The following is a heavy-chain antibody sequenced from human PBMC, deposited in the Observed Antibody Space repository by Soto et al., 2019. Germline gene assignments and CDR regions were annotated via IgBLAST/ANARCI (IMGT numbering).Heavy chain of an antibody. V-gene: IGHV1-69*02. CDR1: GGTFSSYT. CDR2: IIPILGIA. D-gene: IGHD6-6*01. CDR3: ASWGAALNDAFDI. Sequence: VASVKVSCKASGGTFSSYTISWVRQAPGQGLEWMGRIIPILGIANYAQKFQGRVTITADKSTSTAYMELSSLRSEDTAVYYCASWGAALNDAFDIWGQGTMVTVSS. J-gene: IGHJ3*02.